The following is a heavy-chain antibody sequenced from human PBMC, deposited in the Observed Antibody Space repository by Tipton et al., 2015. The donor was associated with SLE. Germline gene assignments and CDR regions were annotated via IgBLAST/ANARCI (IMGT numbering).Heavy chain of an antibody. D-gene: IGHD1-26*01. Sequence: QLVQSGGGVVQPGRSLRLSCAASGFTFSSYAMHWVRQAPGKGLEWVAVISYDGSNKYHADSVKGRFTISRDNSKNTLYLQMNSLRAEDTAVYYCASLSIVGATDYWGQGTLVTVSS. CDR2: ISYDGSNK. CDR1: GFTFSSYA. CDR3: ASLSIVGATDY. J-gene: IGHJ4*02. V-gene: IGHV3-30*04.